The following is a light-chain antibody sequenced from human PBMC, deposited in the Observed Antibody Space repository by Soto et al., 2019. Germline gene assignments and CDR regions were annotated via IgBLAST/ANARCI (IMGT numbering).Light chain of an antibody. V-gene: IGKV3-20*01. CDR3: QQSGRPWT. Sequence: EFVLTQSPGTLSLSPGERATLSCRASQSVSGSYLAWYQQKPGQSPRLLIYGASSRATGIPDRFSGSGSGTDFTLTISRLEPEDFAVYFCQQSGRPWTFGQGTKVEIK. CDR1: QSVSGSY. CDR2: GAS. J-gene: IGKJ1*01.